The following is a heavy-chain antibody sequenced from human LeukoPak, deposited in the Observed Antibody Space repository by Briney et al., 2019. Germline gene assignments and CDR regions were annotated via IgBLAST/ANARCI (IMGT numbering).Heavy chain of an antibody. CDR3: ARAPLNPIHDAFDI. Sequence: GGSLRLSCAASGFTFSSYSMNWVRQAPGKGLEWVSSISSSSSYIYYADSVKGRFTISRDNAKNSLCLQMNSLRAEDTAVYYCARAPLNPIHDAFDIWGQGTMVTVSS. D-gene: IGHD1-14*01. V-gene: IGHV3-21*01. CDR1: GFTFSSYS. CDR2: ISSSSSYI. J-gene: IGHJ3*02.